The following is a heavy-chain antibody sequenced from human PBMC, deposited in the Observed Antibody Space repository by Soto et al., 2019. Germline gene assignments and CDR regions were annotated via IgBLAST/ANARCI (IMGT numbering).Heavy chain of an antibody. J-gene: IGHJ5*02. V-gene: IGHV1-18*01. CDR1: GYIFTTYS. D-gene: IGHD3-10*01. CDR3: AREAFGVQASWFDP. CDR2: VSASNGKT. Sequence: QIQLVQSGSEGRMPGASVKVSCKASGYIFTTYSITWVRQAPGQGLEWLGWVSASNGKTKYAQKFEDRVPMPTDTSTTTAYMELRSLRSDDTAVYYCAREAFGVQASWFDPWGQRTLVTVSS.